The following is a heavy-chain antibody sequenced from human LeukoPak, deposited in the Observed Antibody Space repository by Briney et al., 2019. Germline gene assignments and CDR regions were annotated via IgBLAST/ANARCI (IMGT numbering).Heavy chain of an antibody. D-gene: IGHD3-22*01. CDR2: ISYDGSNK. Sequence: PGRSLSLSCAASGFTFSSYAMHWVRQAPGKGLEWVAVISYDGSNKYYADSVKGRFTISRDNSKNTLYLQMNSLRAEDTAVYYCARDRSSAFDYWGQGTLVTVSS. J-gene: IGHJ4*02. CDR1: GFTFSSYA. V-gene: IGHV3-30-3*01. CDR3: ARDRSSAFDY.